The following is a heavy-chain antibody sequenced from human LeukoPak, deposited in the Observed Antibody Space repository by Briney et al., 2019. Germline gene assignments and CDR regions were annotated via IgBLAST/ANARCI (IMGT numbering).Heavy chain of an antibody. CDR2: ITNSGTTI. V-gene: IGHV3-11*04. Sequence: GGSLRLSCAASGFTFTDYYMSWIRQAPGKGLEWVSYITNSGTTIYYADSVKGRFTISRDNAKNSLYLQMNGLRAEDTAVYYCARNLPAADYWGQGTLVTVSS. J-gene: IGHJ4*02. CDR3: ARNLPAADY. CDR1: GFTFTDYY. D-gene: IGHD2-2*01.